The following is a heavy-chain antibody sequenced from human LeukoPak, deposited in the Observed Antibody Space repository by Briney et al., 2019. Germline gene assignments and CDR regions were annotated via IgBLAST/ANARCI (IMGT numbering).Heavy chain of an antibody. CDR2: ISSSGSTK. Sequence: GGSLRLSCAASGFTFNDYYLNWIRQAPGKGLEWVSHISSSGSTKHYADSVKGRFTISRDNTENSLYLQINSLRAEDTAVFYCARYYYGSGTSFDPWGQGTLVTVSS. D-gene: IGHD3-10*01. CDR3: ARYYYGSGTSFDP. J-gene: IGHJ5*02. V-gene: IGHV3-11*04. CDR1: GFTFNDYY.